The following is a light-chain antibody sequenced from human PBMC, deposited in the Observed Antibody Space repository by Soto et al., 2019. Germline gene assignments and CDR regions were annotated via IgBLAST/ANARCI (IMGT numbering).Light chain of an antibody. CDR1: SY. V-gene: IGLV2-8*01. CDR3: TSYVGNAGV. Sequence: QSALTQPPSASGSPGQSVTISCTATSYVSWYQQHPGKAPKLLIYEVRKRPSGVPARFYGSTSGNTASLTVSGLQAEDEADYYCTSYVGNAGVFGGGTKLTVL. J-gene: IGLJ3*02. CDR2: EVR.